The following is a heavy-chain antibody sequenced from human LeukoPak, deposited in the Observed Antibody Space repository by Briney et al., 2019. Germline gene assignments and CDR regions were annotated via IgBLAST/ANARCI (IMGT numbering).Heavy chain of an antibody. CDR2: ISSSSSTI. CDR3: ARAYSLGYYYDSSETFDF. CDR1: GFTFSSYS. V-gene: IGHV3-48*01. D-gene: IGHD3-22*01. Sequence: GGSLRLSCAASGFTFSSYSMNWVRQAPGKGLEWVSYISSSSSTIYYADSVKGRFTISRDNAKNSLYLQMNSLRAEDTAVYYCARAYSLGYYYDSSETFDFWGQGTLVTVSS. J-gene: IGHJ4*02.